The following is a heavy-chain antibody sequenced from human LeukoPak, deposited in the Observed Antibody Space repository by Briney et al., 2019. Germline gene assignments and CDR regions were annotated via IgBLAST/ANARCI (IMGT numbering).Heavy chain of an antibody. D-gene: IGHD3-16*01. CDR1: GGSINSHY. Sequence: PSETLSLTCTVSGGSINSHYWSWIRQSPGKGLEWIGYTYFTGSTNYSPSLKSRVTMSVDRSKNQFSLNLRSVTAADTAVYFCARGLGRWDFDYWGQGTRVTVSS. CDR2: TYFTGST. CDR3: ARGLGRWDFDY. J-gene: IGHJ4*02. V-gene: IGHV4-59*11.